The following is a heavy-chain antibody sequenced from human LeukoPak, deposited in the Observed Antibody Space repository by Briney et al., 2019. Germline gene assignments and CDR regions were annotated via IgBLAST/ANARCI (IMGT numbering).Heavy chain of an antibody. Sequence: SETLSLTCTVSGGSISNYYWNWIRQPPGKGLEWIGYIYHSGSTNYNPSLNSRVTISVDTSKNQFSLTVSSVTAADSAVYYCARSGGYNSPLYYWGQGTPVTVSS. D-gene: IGHD5-24*01. CDR2: IYHSGST. V-gene: IGHV4-59*08. CDR1: GGSISNYY. J-gene: IGHJ4*02. CDR3: ARSGGYNSPLYY.